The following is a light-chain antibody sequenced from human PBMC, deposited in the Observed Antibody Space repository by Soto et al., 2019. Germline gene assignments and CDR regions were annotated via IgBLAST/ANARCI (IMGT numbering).Light chain of an antibody. Sequence: IVLTQSPATLSLSPGERATLSCRASESVGNYLAWYQEKPGQAPRLLIYDASNRATGIPPRFSGSGSGTDFTLTISSLEPEDFAVYYCQQRCSWPPPTFGGGTKVEI. CDR3: QQRCSWPPPT. J-gene: IGKJ4*01. V-gene: IGKV3-11*01. CDR1: ESVGNY. CDR2: DAS.